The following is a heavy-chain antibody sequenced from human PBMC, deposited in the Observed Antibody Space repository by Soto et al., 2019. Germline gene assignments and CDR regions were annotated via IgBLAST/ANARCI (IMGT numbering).Heavy chain of an antibody. CDR3: LSMTTVTSFSGY. D-gene: IGHD4-17*01. Sequence: EVQLVESGGGLVQPGGSLKLSCAASGFTFSASAMHWVRQASGKGLEWVGRIRSKANSYATTYAASVKGRFTISRDDSKNTAYLQMKIVKTEDTAVYCCLSMTTVTSFSGYWGQGTLGTVSA. CDR2: IRSKANSYAT. J-gene: IGHJ4*02. V-gene: IGHV3-73*01. CDR1: GFTFSASA.